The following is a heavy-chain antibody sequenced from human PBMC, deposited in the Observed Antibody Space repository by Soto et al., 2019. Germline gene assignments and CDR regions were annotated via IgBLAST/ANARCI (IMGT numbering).Heavy chain of an antibody. CDR2: MNPNSGNT. CDR1: GYTFTSYD. D-gene: IGHD1-1*01. J-gene: IGHJ1*01. Sequence: ASVQVSCKASGYTFTSYDINWVRQATGQGLEWMGWMNPNSGNTGYAQKFQGRVTMTRNTSISTAYMELSSLRSEDTAVYYCARGTMRWRYFQHWGQGTLVTVSS. CDR3: ARGTMRWRYFQH. V-gene: IGHV1-8*01.